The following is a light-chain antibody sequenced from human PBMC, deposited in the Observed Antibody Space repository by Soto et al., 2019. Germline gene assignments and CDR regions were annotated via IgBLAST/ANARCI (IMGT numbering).Light chain of an antibody. V-gene: IGKV3-20*01. J-gene: IGKJ1*01. Sequence: EIVLTQSPCSLSLSTRETATLSCRASQSVSSNHLAWYQQKPGQAPRLLIYGASRRATGIPDRFSGSGSGSDFTLTISGLEPEDFAMYYCQQYGSSSRTFGQGTKVDIK. CDR3: QQYGSSSRT. CDR2: GAS. CDR1: QSVSSNH.